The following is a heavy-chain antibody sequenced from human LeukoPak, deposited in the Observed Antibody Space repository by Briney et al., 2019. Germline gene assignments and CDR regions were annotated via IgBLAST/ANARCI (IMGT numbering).Heavy chain of an antibody. CDR2: IRYDGSNK. CDR1: GFTFSSYG. J-gene: IGHJ3*02. D-gene: IGHD3-22*01. CDR3: AKDRYDSSGYRAFDI. Sequence: GGSLRLSCAASGFTFSSYGMDWVRQAPGKGLEWVAFIRYDGSNKYYADSVKGRFTISRDNSKNTLHLQMNSLRAEDTAVYYCAKDRYDSSGYRAFDIWGQGTMVTVSS. V-gene: IGHV3-30*02.